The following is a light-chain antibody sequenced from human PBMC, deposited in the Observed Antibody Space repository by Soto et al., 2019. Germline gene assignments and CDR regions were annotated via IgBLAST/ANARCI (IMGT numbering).Light chain of an antibody. CDR2: SSD. Sequence: QLVLTQPPSASGTPGQRVTISCSGSSSNIGSNTVDWYRQLPGTAPKLLINSSDQRPSGVPDRFSGSKSGTSASLAISGLQSEDEAEYYCAAWDASLKGYVFGTGTKLTVL. J-gene: IGLJ1*01. CDR3: AAWDASLKGYV. V-gene: IGLV1-44*01. CDR1: SSNIGSNT.